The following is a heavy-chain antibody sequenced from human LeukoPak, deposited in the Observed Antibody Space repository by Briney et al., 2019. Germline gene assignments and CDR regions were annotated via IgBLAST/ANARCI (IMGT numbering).Heavy chain of an antibody. CDR3: ARDQGYYYDSSGYYYGY. D-gene: IGHD3-22*01. V-gene: IGHV4-4*02. J-gene: IGHJ4*02. CDR2: IYRSGST. Sequence: SGTLSLTCAVSGGSISSSNWWSWVRQPPGKGLEWIGEIYRSGSTNYNPSLKSRVTISVDKSKNQFSLKLSSVTAADTAVYYCARDQGYYYDSSGYYYGYWGQGTLVTVSS. CDR1: GGSISSSNW.